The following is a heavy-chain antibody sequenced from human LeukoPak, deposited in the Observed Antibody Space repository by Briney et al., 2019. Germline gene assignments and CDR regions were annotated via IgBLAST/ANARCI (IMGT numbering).Heavy chain of an antibody. Sequence: SETLSLTCAVYGGSFSGYYWSWISHPPGKGLEWIVEINHSGSTNYNPSLKSRVTISVDTSKNQFSLKLSSVTAADTAVYYCARHECSWCTIDYWGQGTLVTVSS. CDR2: INHSGST. CDR1: GGSFSGYY. D-gene: IGHD6-13*01. V-gene: IGHV4-34*01. CDR3: ARHECSWCTIDY. J-gene: IGHJ4*02.